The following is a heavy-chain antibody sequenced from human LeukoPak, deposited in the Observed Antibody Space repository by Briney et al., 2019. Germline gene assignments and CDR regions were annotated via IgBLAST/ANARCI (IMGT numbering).Heavy chain of an antibody. CDR3: ARYPPGGSSGWYSTLDAFDI. D-gene: IGHD6-19*01. J-gene: IGHJ3*02. Sequence: GASVKVSCKASGGTFSSYAISWVRQAPGQGLEWMGGIIPIFGTANYAQKFQGRVTITTDESTSTAYMELSSLRSEDTAVYYCARYPPGGSSGWYSTLDAFDIWGQGTMVTVSS. CDR2: IIPIFGTA. V-gene: IGHV1-69*05. CDR1: GGTFSSYA.